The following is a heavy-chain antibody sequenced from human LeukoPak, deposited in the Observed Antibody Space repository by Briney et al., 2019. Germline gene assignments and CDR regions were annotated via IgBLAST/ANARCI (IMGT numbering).Heavy chain of an antibody. V-gene: IGHV3-21*04. CDR3: ARGDTTVTRHFDY. CDR1: GFTVSSNS. CDR2: ISSNSDYI. D-gene: IGHD4-17*01. J-gene: IGHJ4*02. Sequence: GGSLRLSCTVSGFTVSSNSMSWVRQAPGKGLEWVSCISSNSDYIFYADSLKGRVTISRDNAKNSLYLQMNSLRAEDTAIYYCARGDTTVTRHFDYWGQGTLVTVSS.